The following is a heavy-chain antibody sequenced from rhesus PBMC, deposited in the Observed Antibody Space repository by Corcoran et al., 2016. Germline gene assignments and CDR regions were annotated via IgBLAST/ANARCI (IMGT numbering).Heavy chain of an antibody. CDR1: GFSPRTRDMS. CDR3: ARRPTVTFDY. J-gene: IGHJ4*01. CDR2: IHWDDDK. D-gene: IGHD4-35*01. V-gene: IGHV2-1*01. Sequence: QVTLKESGPALVKPTQTLTLTCTFSGFSPRTRDMSVGWIRQPPGKPLEWLAHIHWDDDKRYSTSLKSRLTISKDTSKNQVVLTMSNIGPVDTATYYCARRPTVTFDYWGQGVLVTVSS.